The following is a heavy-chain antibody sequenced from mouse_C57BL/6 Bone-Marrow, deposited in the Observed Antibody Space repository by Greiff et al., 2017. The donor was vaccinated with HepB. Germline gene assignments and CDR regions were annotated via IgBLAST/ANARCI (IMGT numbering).Heavy chain of an antibody. CDR1: GFNIKDDY. CDR3: TSPYYYGSSSAWFAY. V-gene: IGHV14-4*01. CDR2: IDPENGDT. J-gene: IGHJ3*01. D-gene: IGHD1-1*01. Sequence: EVKLVESGAELVRPGASVKLSCTASGFNIKDDYMHWVKQRPEQGLEWIGWIDPENGDTEYASKFQGKATITADTSSNTAYLQLSSLTSEDTAVYYCTSPYYYGSSSAWFAYWGQGTLVTVSA.